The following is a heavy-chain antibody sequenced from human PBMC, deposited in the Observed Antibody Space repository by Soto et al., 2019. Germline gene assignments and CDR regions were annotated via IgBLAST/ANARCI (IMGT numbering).Heavy chain of an antibody. CDR3: AKGSASSRPYYSDY. CDR1: GFTFSSYA. CDR2: ISGSGGGT. Sequence: GGSLRLSCAASGFTFSSYAMSWVRQAPGKGLEWVSAISGSGGGTYYADSVKGRFTISRDNSRNTLSLQMNSLRAEDTAVYYCAKGSASSRPYYSDYWGQGTLVTVSS. D-gene: IGHD5-18*01. J-gene: IGHJ4*02. V-gene: IGHV3-23*01.